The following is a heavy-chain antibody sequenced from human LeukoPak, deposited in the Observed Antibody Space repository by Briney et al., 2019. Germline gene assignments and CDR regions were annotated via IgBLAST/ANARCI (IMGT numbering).Heavy chain of an antibody. Sequence: SETLSLTCTVSGGSISSGSYYWSWIRQPAGKGLEWIGRIYTSGSTNYNPSLKSRVTMSVDTSKNQFSLKLSSVTAADTAVYYCARGCSSTSCSNNWFDPWGQGTLVTVSS. D-gene: IGHD2-2*01. CDR2: IYTSGST. J-gene: IGHJ5*02. V-gene: IGHV4-61*02. CDR3: ARGCSSTSCSNNWFDP. CDR1: GGSISSGSYY.